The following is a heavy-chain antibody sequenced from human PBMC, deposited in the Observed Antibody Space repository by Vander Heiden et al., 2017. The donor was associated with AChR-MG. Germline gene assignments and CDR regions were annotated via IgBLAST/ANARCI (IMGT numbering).Heavy chain of an antibody. J-gene: IGHJ5*02. Sequence: QVQLVESGGGVVQPGRSLRLSCAASGFTFSSYGMPWVRQAPGKGLEWVAVIWYDGSNKYYADSVKGRFTISRDNSKNTLYLQMNSLRAEDTAVYYCARDGSPLLWFGEHPGWFDPWGQGTLVTVSS. CDR1: GFTFSSYG. V-gene: IGHV3-33*01. CDR2: IWYDGSNK. CDR3: ARDGSPLLWFGEHPGWFDP. D-gene: IGHD3-10*01.